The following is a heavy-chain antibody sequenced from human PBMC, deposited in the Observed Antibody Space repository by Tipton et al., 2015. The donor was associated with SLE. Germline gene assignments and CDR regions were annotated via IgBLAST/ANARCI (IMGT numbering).Heavy chain of an antibody. CDR2: IEYDGSNK. Sequence: SGFTFSSYDMHWVRQAPGKGLEWVAFIEYDGSNKYYADSVRGRFTISRDNSKNTLSLQLNTLRADDTAIYYCAKDRYCGGGTCFASYFDLWGQGTPVTVSS. CDR3: AKDRYCGGGTCFASYFDL. CDR1: GFTFSSYD. V-gene: IGHV3-30*02. J-gene: IGHJ4*02. D-gene: IGHD2-21*01.